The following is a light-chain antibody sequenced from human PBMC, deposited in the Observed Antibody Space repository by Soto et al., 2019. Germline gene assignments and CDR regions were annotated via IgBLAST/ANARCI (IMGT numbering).Light chain of an antibody. CDR1: QSISNW. Sequence: DLPMTQSPSTLSASVGDRVTITCRANQSISNWLAWYQKKPGKVPKLLIYKASNLDYGVPSRFSGSGSGTEFTLTISSLQPDDFATYYCQQYNSYSWTFGQGTKVEAK. V-gene: IGKV1-5*03. CDR3: QQYNSYSWT. J-gene: IGKJ1*01. CDR2: KAS.